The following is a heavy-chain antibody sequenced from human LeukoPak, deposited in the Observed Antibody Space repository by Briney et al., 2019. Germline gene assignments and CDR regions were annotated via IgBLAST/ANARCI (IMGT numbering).Heavy chain of an antibody. J-gene: IGHJ4*02. CDR1: GFTFDEYA. CDR3: TKRRGRQLVGTVDF. V-gene: IGHV3-9*01. Sequence: QSGRSLRLSCAASGFTFDEYAMHWVRQAPEKGLEWVSGISWNSDSIAYAASVKGRFTISRDNAKNSLYLQMNSLRAEDTALYYCTKRRGRQLVGTVDFWGQGTLVTVSS. D-gene: IGHD6-6*01. CDR2: ISWNSDSI.